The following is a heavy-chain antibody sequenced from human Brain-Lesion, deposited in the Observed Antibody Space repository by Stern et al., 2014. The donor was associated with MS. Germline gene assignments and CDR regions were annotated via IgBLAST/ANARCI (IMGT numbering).Heavy chain of an antibody. CDR3: AEGGSYGFVY. J-gene: IGHJ4*02. V-gene: IGHV1-45*02. D-gene: IGHD4-17*01. CDR2: ITPFTGNT. Sequence: QVQLVQSGAEVKKTGSSVKVSCQASGNTFTNRYLHWVRQAPGQALEWMGGITPFTGNTTYAQNFQARVPITMDRSMSTAYMDLSSLRSDDTAIYFCAEGGSYGFVYWGQGTLVTVSS. CDR1: GNTFTNRY.